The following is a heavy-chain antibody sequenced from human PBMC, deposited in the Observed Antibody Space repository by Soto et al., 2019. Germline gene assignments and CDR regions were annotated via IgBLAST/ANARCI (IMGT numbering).Heavy chain of an antibody. V-gene: IGHV4-34*01. CDR1: GGSFSGYY. J-gene: IGHJ1*01. Sequence: QVQLQQWCAGLLKTSETLSLTCAVYGGSFSGYYWTWIRQPPRKGLEWIGEINHSGSTNYNPSLKGRVTISVDTSKNQSSLKLSSVTAAHTAVYYCARGRSRYCSCGSWYPSGVLLRHWGQGTLVTVSS. CDR3: ARGRSRYCSCGSWYPSGVLLRH. CDR2: INHSGST. D-gene: IGHD2-15*01.